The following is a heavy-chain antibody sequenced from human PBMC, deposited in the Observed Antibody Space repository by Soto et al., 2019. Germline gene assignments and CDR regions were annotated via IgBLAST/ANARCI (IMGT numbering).Heavy chain of an antibody. J-gene: IGHJ6*02. CDR1: GFTFSSYG. Sequence: GGSLRLSCAASGFTFSSYGMHWVRQAPGKGLEWVAVIWYDGSNKYYADSVKGRFTISRDNSKNTLYLQMNSLRAEDTAVYYCAREPLGYSGYDYLDYYYGMDVWGQGTTVTVSS. V-gene: IGHV3-33*01. CDR3: AREPLGYSGYDYLDYYYGMDV. D-gene: IGHD5-12*01. CDR2: IWYDGSNK.